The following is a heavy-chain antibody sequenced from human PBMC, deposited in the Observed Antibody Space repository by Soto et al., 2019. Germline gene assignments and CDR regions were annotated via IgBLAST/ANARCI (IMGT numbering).Heavy chain of an antibody. D-gene: IGHD6-19*01. CDR2: ISAYSGNT. CDR3: AREVAVAGSGYYYYYGMDV. CDR1: GYTFSSYG. J-gene: IGHJ6*02. V-gene: IGHV1-18*01. Sequence: QVQLVQSGAEVKKPGASVKVSCKASGYTFSSYGITWVRQAPGQGLEWMGWISAYSGNTNYAQNLQGRVTMTTDTSTSTAPMELRSLRSDDTAIYYCAREVAVAGSGYYYYYGMDVWGQGTTVTVSS.